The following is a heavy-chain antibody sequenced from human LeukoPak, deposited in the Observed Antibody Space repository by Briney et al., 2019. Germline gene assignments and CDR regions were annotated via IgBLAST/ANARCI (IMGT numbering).Heavy chain of an antibody. Sequence: GASVKVSCKASGYTFTGYYMHWVRQAPGQGLEWMGWINPNSGGTNYAQKFQGRVTMTRDTSISTAYMELSRLRSDDTAVYYCARDGGCSGGSCYSGGYGYWGQGTLVTVSS. CDR1: GYTFTGYY. V-gene: IGHV1-2*02. CDR2: INPNSGGT. J-gene: IGHJ4*02. D-gene: IGHD2-15*01. CDR3: ARDGGCSGGSCYSGGYGY.